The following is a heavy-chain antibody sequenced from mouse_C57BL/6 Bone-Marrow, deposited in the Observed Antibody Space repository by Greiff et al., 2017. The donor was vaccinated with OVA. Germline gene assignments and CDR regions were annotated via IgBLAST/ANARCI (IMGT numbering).Heavy chain of an antibody. CDR1: GYTFTDYY. CDR3: ARSGDYDGRDFDY. CDR2: IGPGSGST. D-gene: IGHD2-4*01. Sequence: QVQLQQSGAELVKPGASVKISCKASGYTFTDYYINWVKQRPGQGLGWVGKIGPGSGSTYYNEKFKGKATLTADKSSSTAYMQLSSLTSEDSAVYFCARSGDYDGRDFDYWGQGTTLTVSS. V-gene: IGHV1-77*01. J-gene: IGHJ2*01.